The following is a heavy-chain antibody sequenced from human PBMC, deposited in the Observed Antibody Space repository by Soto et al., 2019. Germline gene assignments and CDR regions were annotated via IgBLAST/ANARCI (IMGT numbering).Heavy chain of an antibody. D-gene: IGHD3-22*01. CDR2: FYSSGSI. V-gene: IGHV4-31*03. Sequence: PSETLSLTCSVSGYSITAGGYYWSWIRQRPGKGLEWIGSFYSSGSIIYNPSLKSRVSISGDTSRNQFSMTLTSVTAADTALYYCARMYSSGSGWFHPWGQGTLVTVSS. CDR3: ARMYSSGSGWFHP. J-gene: IGHJ5*02. CDR1: GYSITAGGYY.